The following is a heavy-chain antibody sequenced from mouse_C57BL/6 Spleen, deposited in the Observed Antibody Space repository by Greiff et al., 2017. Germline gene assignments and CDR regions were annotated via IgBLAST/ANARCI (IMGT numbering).Heavy chain of an antibody. CDR1: GFTFNTYA. Sequence: EVHLVESGGGLVQPKGSLKLSCAASGFTFNTYAMPWVRQAPGQGLEWVARIRSKSSNYETYYADSVKDRFTISREDSPSMLYLQINNLKSEDTAMYYCVRGGGSLYWYFDDWGTRTTVTVSS. V-gene: IGHV10-3*01. CDR2: IRSKSSNYET. D-gene: IGHD1-1*01. J-gene: IGHJ1*03. CDR3: VRGGGSLYWYFDD.